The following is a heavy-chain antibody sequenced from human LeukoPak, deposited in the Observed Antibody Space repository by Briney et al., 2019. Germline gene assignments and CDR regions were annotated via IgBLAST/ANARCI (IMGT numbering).Heavy chain of an antibody. CDR2: ISYDGTNK. J-gene: IGHJ6*02. CDR1: GFTFSIYA. CDR3: ARDIKVGAYYYYGMDV. Sequence: PGGSLRLSCAASGFTFSIYAIHWVRQAPGKGLEWVAVISYDGTNKYYADSVKGRFTISRDNSKNTLYLQMNGLRAEDTALYYCARDIKVGAYYYYGMDVWGQGSTVTVSS. D-gene: IGHD1-26*01. V-gene: IGHV3-30-3*01.